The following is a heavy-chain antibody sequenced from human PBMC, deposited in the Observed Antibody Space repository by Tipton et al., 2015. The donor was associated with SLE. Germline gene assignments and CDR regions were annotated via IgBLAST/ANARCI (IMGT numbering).Heavy chain of an antibody. J-gene: IGHJ5*02. Sequence: TLSLTCTVSGGSVSSSSYYWGWIRQPPGKGLEWTGSIYHSGSTYYNPSLKSRVTISVDTSKNQFSLKLSSVTAADTAVYYCAREVGYGDLNWFDPWGQGTLVTVSS. D-gene: IGHD4-17*01. V-gene: IGHV4-39*07. CDR2: IYHSGST. CDR3: AREVGYGDLNWFDP. CDR1: GGSVSSSSYY.